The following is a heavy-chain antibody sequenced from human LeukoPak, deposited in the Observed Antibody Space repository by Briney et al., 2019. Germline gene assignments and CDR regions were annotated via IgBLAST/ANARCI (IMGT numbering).Heavy chain of an antibody. CDR2: MYYSGST. J-gene: IGHJ5*02. V-gene: IGHV4-39*07. CDR3: ARDSSGYYHWFDP. Sequence: SETLSLTCTVSGGSISSSSYYWGWIRQPPGKGLEWIGSMYYSGSTYYNPSLKSRVTISVDTSKNQFSLKLTSVTAADTAVYYCARDSSGYYHWFDPWGQGTLVTVSS. D-gene: IGHD3-22*01. CDR1: GGSISSSSYY.